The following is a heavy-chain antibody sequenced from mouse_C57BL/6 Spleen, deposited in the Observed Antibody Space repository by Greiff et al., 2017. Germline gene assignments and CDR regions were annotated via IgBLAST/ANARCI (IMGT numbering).Heavy chain of an antibody. Sequence: QFQLQQSGAELAKPGASVTLSCKASGYTFTSYWMHWVKQRPGQGLEWIGYINPCSGYTKYNQKFKFKATLTADKSSSTAYMQLSSLTYEDSAVYYCASRTWKGYFDVWGTGTAVTVSS. V-gene: IGHV1-7*01. CDR3: ASRTWKGYFDV. CDR2: INPCSGYT. J-gene: IGHJ1*03. CDR1: GYTFTSYW.